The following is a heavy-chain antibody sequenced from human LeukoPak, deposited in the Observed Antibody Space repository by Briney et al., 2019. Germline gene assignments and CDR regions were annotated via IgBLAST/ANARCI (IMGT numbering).Heavy chain of an antibody. D-gene: IGHD6-6*01. CDR2: MNPNSGDT. V-gene: IGHV1-8*01. J-gene: IGHJ4*02. CDR1: GYSFTSYD. Sequence: GASVKVSCKASGYSFTSYDINWVRQATGQGLEWMGWMNPNSGDTGYAQKFQGRVTMTRNTSISTAYMELSSLRSEDTAVYYCARGASSSSGGDYWGQGTLVTVSS. CDR3: ARGASSSSGGDY.